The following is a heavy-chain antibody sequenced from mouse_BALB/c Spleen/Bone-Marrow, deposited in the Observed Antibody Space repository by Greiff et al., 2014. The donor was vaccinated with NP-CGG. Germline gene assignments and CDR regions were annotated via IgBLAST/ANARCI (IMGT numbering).Heavy chain of an antibody. D-gene: IGHD1-1*01. CDR3: ARESIYYYGSTLDY. Sequence: QVQLQQSGAELVRPGVSVKISCKGSGYTFTDYAMHWVKQSHAKSLEWIGVISTYYGDANYNQKFKGKATMTVDKSSSTAYMELARLTSEDSAIYYCARESIYYYGSTLDYWAKAPLSQSPQ. CDR2: ISTYYGDA. V-gene: IGHV1S137*01. CDR1: GYTFTDYA. J-gene: IGHJ2*01.